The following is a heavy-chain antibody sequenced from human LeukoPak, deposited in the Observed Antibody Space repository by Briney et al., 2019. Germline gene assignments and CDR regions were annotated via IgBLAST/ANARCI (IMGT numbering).Heavy chain of an antibody. CDR2: IYSTGST. Sequence: PSETLSLTCTVSGGSISSYYWSWIRQPAGKGLEWIGRIYSTGSTKYNPFLKSRVTMSVDTSKNQFSLRLRSVTDADTAVYYCARQIASAGTAGFDFWGQGALVTVSS. CDR1: GGSISSYY. D-gene: IGHD6-13*01. V-gene: IGHV4-4*07. J-gene: IGHJ4*02. CDR3: ARQIASAGTAGFDF.